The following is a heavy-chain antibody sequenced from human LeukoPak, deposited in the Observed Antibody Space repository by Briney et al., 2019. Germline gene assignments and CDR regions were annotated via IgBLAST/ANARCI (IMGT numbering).Heavy chain of an antibody. V-gene: IGHV3-11*01. CDR2: ISSSGSTI. J-gene: IGHJ4*02. D-gene: IGHD1-1*01. Sequence: GGSLRLCCAASGFTLSDYYSSWSSQAPGKGLEWFSYISSSGSTIYYADSVKGRFTISRDDAKNSLYLQVNSLRADGTAVYYCARRLERRSPFDYWGQGTLVTVAS. CDR3: ARRLERRSPFDY. CDR1: GFTLSDYY.